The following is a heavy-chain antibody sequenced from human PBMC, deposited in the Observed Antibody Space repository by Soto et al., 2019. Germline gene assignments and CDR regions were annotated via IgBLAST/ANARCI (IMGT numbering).Heavy chain of an antibody. Sequence: QVQLVESGGGVVQPGRSLRLSCAASGFTFSSYGMHWVRQAPGKGLEWVAVIWYDGSNKYYADSVKGRFTISRDNFKNTLELKMNSLRAEDTDVYYCAREGVDYVWGSYRYGLDYWGQGTLVTVSS. CDR3: AREGVDYVWGSYRYGLDY. V-gene: IGHV3-33*01. CDR1: GFTFSSYG. CDR2: IWYDGSNK. J-gene: IGHJ4*02. D-gene: IGHD3-16*02.